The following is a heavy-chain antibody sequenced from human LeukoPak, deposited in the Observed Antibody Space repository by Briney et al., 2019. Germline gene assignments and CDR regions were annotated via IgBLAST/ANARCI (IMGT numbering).Heavy chain of an antibody. D-gene: IGHD1-26*01. CDR1: RCTFTSYY. Sequence: ASVKVSCKASRCTFTSYYIHWVRQAPGQGLEWMGISNPSIGSTIYSQKFQGRVTMTRDTSTSTVYMELSSLKSEDTAVFYCAISGNYFRPFDYWGQGTLVSVSS. CDR2: SNPSIGST. V-gene: IGHV1-46*01. J-gene: IGHJ4*02. CDR3: AISGNYFRPFDY.